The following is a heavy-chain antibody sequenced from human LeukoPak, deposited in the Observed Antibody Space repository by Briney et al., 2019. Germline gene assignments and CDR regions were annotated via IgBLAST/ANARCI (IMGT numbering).Heavy chain of an antibody. V-gene: IGHV4-38-2*02. J-gene: IGHJ5*02. CDR3: ARGQARLAWFDP. CDR1: GYSISSGYY. CDR2: IYHSGST. D-gene: IGHD6-19*01. Sequence: TSETLFLTCTVSGYSISSGYYWGWIRQPPGKGLQWIGTIYHSGSTFYNPSLKSRVTISVDTSKNQFSLRLTSVIAADTAVYYCARGQARLAWFDPWGQGTLVTVSS.